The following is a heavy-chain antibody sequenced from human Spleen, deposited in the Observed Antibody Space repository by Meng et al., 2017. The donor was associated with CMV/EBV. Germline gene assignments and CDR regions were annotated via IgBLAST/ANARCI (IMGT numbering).Heavy chain of an antibody. Sequence: GESLKISCTASGFMFSMYSMVWVRQAPGRGLELVAHIKEDGSEKYFVGSVKGRFTISRDNAKNSLYLQMNSLRAEDTAVYYCARDPFIKAFDIWGQGTMVTVSS. CDR3: ARDPFIKAFDI. CDR2: IKEDGSEK. V-gene: IGHV3-7*01. CDR1: GFMFSMYS. J-gene: IGHJ3*02.